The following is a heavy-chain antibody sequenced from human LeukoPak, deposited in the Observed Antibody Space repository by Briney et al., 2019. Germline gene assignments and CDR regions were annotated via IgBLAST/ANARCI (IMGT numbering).Heavy chain of an antibody. J-gene: IGHJ1*01. CDR3: AKTGSFRWELGIQH. CDR2: IWYDGSNK. D-gene: IGHD1-26*01. Sequence: GGSLRLSCAASGFSFSSYGMYWVRQAPGKGLEWVAVIWYDGSNKYYADSVKGRFTISRDNSKNTLYLQMNSLRAEDTAVYYCAKTGSFRWELGIQHWGQGTLVTVSS. V-gene: IGHV3-30*02. CDR1: GFSFSSYG.